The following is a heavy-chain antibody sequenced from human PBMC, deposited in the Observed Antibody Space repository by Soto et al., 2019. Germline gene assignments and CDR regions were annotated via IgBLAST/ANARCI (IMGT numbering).Heavy chain of an antibody. CDR2: ISGGGGTT. CDR3: ARVDILTGYPYYFDY. CDR1: GFTFSSYA. D-gene: IGHD3-9*01. J-gene: IGHJ4*02. Sequence: GGSLRLSCAASGFTFSSYAMNWVRQAPGKGLEWVSSISGGGGTTYYADSVKGRFTISRDNSKNTLYLQMNSLRAEDTAVYYCARVDILTGYPYYFDYWGQGTLVTVSS. V-gene: IGHV3-23*01.